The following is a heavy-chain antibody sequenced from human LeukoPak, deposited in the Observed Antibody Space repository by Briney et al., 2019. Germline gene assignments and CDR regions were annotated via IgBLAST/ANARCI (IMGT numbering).Heavy chain of an antibody. CDR2: ISYDGSNK. Sequence: GGSLRLSCAASGFTFSSYAMHWVRHAPGKGLVWVSLISYDGSNKYYADSVKGRFTISRDNSKNTLYLQMNSLRAEDTAVYYSARDREYQHHPKYYYYGMDVWGQGTTVTVSS. CDR3: ARDREYQHHPKYYYYGMDV. V-gene: IGHV3-30-3*01. CDR1: GFTFSSYA. J-gene: IGHJ6*02. D-gene: IGHD2-2*01.